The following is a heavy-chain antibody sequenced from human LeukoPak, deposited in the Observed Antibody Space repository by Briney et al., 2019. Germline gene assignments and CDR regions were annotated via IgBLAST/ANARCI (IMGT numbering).Heavy chain of an antibody. D-gene: IGHD3-10*01. J-gene: IGHJ4*02. CDR1: GFTFSSYS. CDR2: ISSSSSTI. V-gene: IGHV3-48*01. Sequence: GGSLRLSCAASGFTFSSYSMNWVRQAPGKGLEWVSYISSSSSTIYYADSVKGRFTISRDNAKNSLYLQMNSLRAEDTAVYYCARDHRGSNYWGQGTLVTVSS. CDR3: ARDHRGSNY.